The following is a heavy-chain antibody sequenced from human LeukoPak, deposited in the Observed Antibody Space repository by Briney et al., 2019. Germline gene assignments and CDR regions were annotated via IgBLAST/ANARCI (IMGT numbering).Heavy chain of an antibody. D-gene: IGHD6-19*01. J-gene: IGHJ4*02. V-gene: IGHV3-23*01. CDR1: GFTFSSYG. CDR3: AKEGVGSGWYVLDY. CDR2: ISGSGGST. Sequence: PWRSLRLSCAASGFTFSSYGMSWVRQAPGKGLEWVSAISGSGGSTYYADSVKGRFTISRDNSKNTLYLQMNSLRAEDTAVYYRAKEGVGSGWYVLDYWGQGTLVTVSS.